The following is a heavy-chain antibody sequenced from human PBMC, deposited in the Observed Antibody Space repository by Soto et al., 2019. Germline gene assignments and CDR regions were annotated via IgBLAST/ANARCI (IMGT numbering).Heavy chain of an antibody. J-gene: IGHJ4*02. CDR2: ISGSGGSA. Sequence: EVQLLESGGGFVQPGGSLRISCAASGFTFSSYAMSWVRQAPGKGLECLSTISGSGGSAYYADSVKGRFTITRDNSKNTLHLQMNSLRAEDTAVYYCAKASDYDDILTGLHWGQGTLVTVS. D-gene: IGHD3-9*01. V-gene: IGHV3-23*01. CDR3: AKASDYDDILTGLH. CDR1: GFTFSSYA.